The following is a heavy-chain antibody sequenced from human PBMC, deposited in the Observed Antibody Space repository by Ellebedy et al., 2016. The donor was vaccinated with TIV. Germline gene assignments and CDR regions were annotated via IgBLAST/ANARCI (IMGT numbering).Heavy chain of an antibody. CDR1: GYKLTNYW. CDR2: IYPGDSNT. CDR3: ASNYGYGVPVDF. Sequence: GESLKISCRGSGYKLTNYWIGWVRQMPGKGLEWIGIIYPGDSNTMYSPSFQGQVTISADKSVSTAYLQWTSLKASDTALYFCASNYGYGVPVDFWGQGTLVIVSP. D-gene: IGHD5-18*01. J-gene: IGHJ4*02. V-gene: IGHV5-51*01.